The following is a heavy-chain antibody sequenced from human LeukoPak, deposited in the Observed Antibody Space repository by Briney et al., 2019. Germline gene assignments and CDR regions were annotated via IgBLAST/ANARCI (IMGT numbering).Heavy chain of an antibody. CDR2: ISSSSSYI. D-gene: IGHD4-17*01. Sequence: KPGGSLRLSCAASGFTFSSYSMNWVRQAPGKGLEWVSSISSSSSYIYYADSVKGRFTISRDNAKNSLYLQMNSLRAEDTAVYYCARDNEDYGDSEWYWYFDLWGRGTLVTVSS. CDR3: ARDNEDYGDSEWYWYFDL. CDR1: GFTFSSYS. J-gene: IGHJ2*01. V-gene: IGHV3-21*01.